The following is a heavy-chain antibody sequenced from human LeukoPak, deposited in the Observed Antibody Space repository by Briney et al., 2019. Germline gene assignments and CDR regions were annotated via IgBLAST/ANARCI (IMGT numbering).Heavy chain of an antibody. CDR2: ISGSGGST. V-gene: IGHV3-23*01. CDR1: GFTFSSYA. J-gene: IGHJ4*02. CDR3: ANEEPLYDYVWGSYLDY. D-gene: IGHD3-16*01. Sequence: GGSLRLSCAASGFTFSSYAMSWVRQAPGKGLEWVSAISGSGGSTYYADSVKGRFTISRDNSKNTLYLQMNSLRAEDTAVYYCANEEPLYDYVWGSYLDYWGREPWSPSPQ.